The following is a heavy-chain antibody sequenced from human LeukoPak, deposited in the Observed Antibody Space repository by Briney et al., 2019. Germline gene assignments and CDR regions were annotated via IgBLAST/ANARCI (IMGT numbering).Heavy chain of an antibody. Sequence: HAGGSLRLSCAASGFTFSSYWMHWVRQAPGKGLVWVSRINTGGSSTCYADSVKGRFTISRDNAKNTLYLQMNSLRAEDTAVYYCARDMVGIVGAIGAFDIWGQGTMVTVSS. CDR1: GFTFSSYW. CDR3: ARDMVGIVGAIGAFDI. J-gene: IGHJ3*02. V-gene: IGHV3-74*01. CDR2: INTGGSST. D-gene: IGHD1-26*01.